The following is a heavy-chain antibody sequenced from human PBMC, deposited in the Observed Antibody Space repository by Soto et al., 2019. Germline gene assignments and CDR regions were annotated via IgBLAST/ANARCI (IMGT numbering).Heavy chain of an antibody. Sequence: EVQLLESGGGLVQRGGSLRLSCAASKFTFSTHAMTWVRQAPGKGLEWVSDISGSGDNTYYADSVKGRFTISRDNSKSTLYLQMNSLRVEDTAVYYCAKDMVHCTGTRCARYFEKWGRGTLVTVSS. CDR3: AKDMVHCTGTRCARYFEK. CDR1: KFTFSTHA. V-gene: IGHV3-23*01. D-gene: IGHD2-8*02. CDR2: ISGSGDNT. J-gene: IGHJ4*02.